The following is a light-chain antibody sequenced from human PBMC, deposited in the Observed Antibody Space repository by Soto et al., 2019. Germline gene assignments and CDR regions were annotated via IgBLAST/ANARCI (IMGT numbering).Light chain of an antibody. J-gene: IGKJ4*01. V-gene: IGKV1-5*03. CDR1: QSISSW. CDR2: EAS. Sequence: DIQMTQSPSTLSASVGDRVTSTCRASQSISSWLAWYQQKPGKAPKLLIYEASSLKSGVPSRFSGSGSATEFTLTISSLQPDDFATYYCEDYSSSSGLTFGGGTKVDIQ. CDR3: EDYSSSSGLT.